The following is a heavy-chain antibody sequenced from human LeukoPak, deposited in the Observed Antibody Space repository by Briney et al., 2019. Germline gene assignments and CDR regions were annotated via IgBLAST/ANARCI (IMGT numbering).Heavy chain of an antibody. J-gene: IGHJ4*02. CDR1: GGSISSSSYY. D-gene: IGHD6-19*01. CDR2: IYYSGST. Sequence: PSATLSLTCTVSGGSISSSSYYWGWLRQPPGKGLERIGSIYYSGSTYYNPSLKSRVTISVDTSKNQFSMKLSSVTAADTAVYYCARRGYGYSSGWYDGGPYYFDYWGQGTLVTVSS. V-gene: IGHV4-39*01. CDR3: ARRGYGYSSGWYDGGPYYFDY.